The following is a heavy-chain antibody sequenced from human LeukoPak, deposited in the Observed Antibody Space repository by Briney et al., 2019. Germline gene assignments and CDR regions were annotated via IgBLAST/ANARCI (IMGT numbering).Heavy chain of an antibody. CDR2: ISSSGDYI. Sequence: GGSLRLSCAASGFTLVSGYTFSTYNVNWVRQAPGKGLEWVSSISSSGDYIYHADSVKGRFTISRDNAKNSLYLQMKSLRAEDTAVYYCARELPYGMDVWGQGTTVTVSS. CDR3: ARELPYGMDV. CDR1: GFTLVSGYTFSTYN. J-gene: IGHJ6*02. V-gene: IGHV3-21*01. D-gene: IGHD2-21*02.